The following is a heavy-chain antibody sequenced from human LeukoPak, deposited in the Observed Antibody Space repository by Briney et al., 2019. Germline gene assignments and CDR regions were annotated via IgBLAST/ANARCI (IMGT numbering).Heavy chain of an antibody. Sequence: SVKVSCKASGGTFSSYAISWVRQAPGQGLEWMGGIIPIFGTANYARKFQGRVTITTDESTSTAYMELSSLRSEDTAVYYCARAGIPTPYYYYYYYMDVWGKGTTVTVSS. CDR3: ARAGIPTPYYYYYYYMDV. V-gene: IGHV1-69*05. CDR2: IIPIFGTA. CDR1: GGTFSSYA. D-gene: IGHD1-14*01. J-gene: IGHJ6*03.